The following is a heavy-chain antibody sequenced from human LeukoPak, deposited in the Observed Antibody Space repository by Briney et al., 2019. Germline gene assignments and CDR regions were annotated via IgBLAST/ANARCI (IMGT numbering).Heavy chain of an antibody. CDR2: IYTSGST. V-gene: IGHV4-4*07. Sequence: SETLSLTCTVSGGSISSYYWSWIRQPAGKGLEWIGRIYTSGSTNYNPSLKSRVTMSVDTSENQFSLKLSSVTAADTAVYYCARGPPQAVADLNYFDYWGQGTLVTVSS. J-gene: IGHJ4*02. CDR1: GGSISSYY. CDR3: ARGPPQAVADLNYFDY. D-gene: IGHD6-19*01.